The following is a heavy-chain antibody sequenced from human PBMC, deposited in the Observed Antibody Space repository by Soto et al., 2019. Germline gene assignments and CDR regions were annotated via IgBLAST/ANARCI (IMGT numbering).Heavy chain of an antibody. V-gene: IGHV3-23*01. CDR1: GFTFSSYA. J-gene: IGHJ4*02. CDR2: ISGSGGST. D-gene: IGHD2-21*02. CDR3: ATQLEIVLVTAIHY. Sequence: GGSLRLSCAASGFTFSSYAMSWVRQAPGKGREWVSAISGSGGSTYYADSVKGRFTISRDNSKNTLYLQMNSLRAEDTAVYYCATQLEIVLVTAIHYWGQGTLVTVSS.